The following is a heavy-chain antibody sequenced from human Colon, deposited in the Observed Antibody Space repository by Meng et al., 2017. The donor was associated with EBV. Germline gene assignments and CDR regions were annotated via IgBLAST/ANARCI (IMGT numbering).Heavy chain of an antibody. Sequence: QGHVRESGPGWVKPSQTLSLTCAVSGGSISSGGYYWSWIRQPPGKGLEWIGYIYYSGSTYYIPSLKSRVTISVDTAKNQFSLKLSSVTAADTAVYYCARSAMISAWFDPWGQGTLVTVSS. CDR3: ARSAMISAWFDP. CDR2: IYYSGST. V-gene: IGHV4-30-4*01. CDR1: GGSISSGGYY. D-gene: IGHD3-22*01. J-gene: IGHJ5*02.